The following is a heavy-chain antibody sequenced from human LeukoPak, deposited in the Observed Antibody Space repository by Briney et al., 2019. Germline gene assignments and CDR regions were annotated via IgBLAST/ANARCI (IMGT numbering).Heavy chain of an antibody. Sequence: GGSLRLSCEASGFTFSSYWMHWVRQAPGKGLVWVSRINSDGSSTSYADSVKGRFTISRDNAKNTLYLQMNSLRAEDTAVYYCARAPGTVPSDYWGQGTLVTVSS. CDR3: ARAPGTVPSDY. CDR2: INSDGSST. D-gene: IGHD1-1*01. J-gene: IGHJ4*02. CDR1: GFTFSSYW. V-gene: IGHV3-74*01.